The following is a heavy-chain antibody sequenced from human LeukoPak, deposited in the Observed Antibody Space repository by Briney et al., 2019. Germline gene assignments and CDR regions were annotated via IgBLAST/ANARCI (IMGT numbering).Heavy chain of an antibody. CDR1: GFTFDEHA. D-gene: IGHD2-15*01. V-gene: IGHV3-9*01. CDR2: ISWNSGSI. J-gene: IGHJ6*03. CDR3: VKGHCSSSSCFPNYYYYMDV. Sequence: GGSLRLSCAGSGFTFDEHAMHWVRQAPGKGLEWVSGISWNSGSIAYADSVKGRFTISRDNAKNLLVLQMSSLRAADTALYYCVKGHCSSSSCFPNYYYYMDVWGTGTTVTVSS.